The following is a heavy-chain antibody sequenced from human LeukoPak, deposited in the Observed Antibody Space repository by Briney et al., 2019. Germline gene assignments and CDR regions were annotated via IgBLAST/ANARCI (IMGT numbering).Heavy chain of an antibody. CDR1: GFTFSSYW. Sequence: GGSLRLSCAASGFTFSSYWMSWVRQAPGKRLVWVSRINSDGSSTVYADSVKGRFTISRDNAKNTLYLQMNSLRAEDTAVYYCARELVGYDYVWGSYRYPLGAFDIWGQGTMVTVSS. CDR3: ARELVGYDYVWGSYRYPLGAFDI. CDR2: INSDGSST. J-gene: IGHJ3*02. D-gene: IGHD3-16*02. V-gene: IGHV3-74*01.